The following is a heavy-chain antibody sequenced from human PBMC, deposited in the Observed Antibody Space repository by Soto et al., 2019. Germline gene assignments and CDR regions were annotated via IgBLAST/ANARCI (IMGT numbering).Heavy chain of an antibody. CDR2: IYHSGST. J-gene: IGHJ6*02. V-gene: IGHV4-30-2*01. D-gene: IGHD4-17*01. CDR1: GGSISSGCYS. Sequence: SETLSLTCAVSGGSISSGCYSWSGIRQPPGKGLEWIGYIYHSGSTYYNPSLKSRVTISVDRSKNQFSLKLSSVTAADTSVYYCARAHYGDYGYGMDVWGQGTTVTVSS. CDR3: ARAHYGDYGYGMDV.